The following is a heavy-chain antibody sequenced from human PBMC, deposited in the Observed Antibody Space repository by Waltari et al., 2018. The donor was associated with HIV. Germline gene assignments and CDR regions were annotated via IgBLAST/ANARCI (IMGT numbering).Heavy chain of an antibody. CDR3: ARVQTGVDTAMVNRYFDL. Sequence: QLQLQESGPGLVKPSETLSLTCTVSGGSIRSSSYYWGWIRQPPGKGLGWLGSIYYSGSTNYDPYLKSRVTISVDTAKNQFSLKLSSVTAADTAVYYCARVQTGVDTAMVNRYFDLWGRGTLVTVSS. CDR2: IYYSGST. V-gene: IGHV4-39*01. D-gene: IGHD5-18*01. CDR1: GGSIRSSSYY. J-gene: IGHJ2*01.